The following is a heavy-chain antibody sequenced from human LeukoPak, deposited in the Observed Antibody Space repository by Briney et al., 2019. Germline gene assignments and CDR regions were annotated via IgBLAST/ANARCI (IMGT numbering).Heavy chain of an antibody. CDR3: ATASGYDYDYYYMDV. CDR1: GYTLTELS. V-gene: IGHV1-24*01. Sequence: GASVKVSCKVSGYTLTELSMHWVRQAPGKGLEWMGGFDPEDGETIYAQKFRGRVTMTEDTSTDTAYIELSSLRSEDTAVYYCATASGYDYDYYYMDVWGKGTTVTVSS. CDR2: FDPEDGET. D-gene: IGHD5-12*01. J-gene: IGHJ6*03.